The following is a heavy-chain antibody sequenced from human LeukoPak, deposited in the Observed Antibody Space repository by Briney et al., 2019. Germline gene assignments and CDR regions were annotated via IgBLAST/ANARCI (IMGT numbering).Heavy chain of an antibody. J-gene: IGHJ5*02. Sequence: GGSLRLSCTASGFTFTNYWMSWVRQAPGKGLEWVANIREDGGDTNYVESVKGRFTTSRDNAKNSLYLEMSSLRAEDTAVYYCTRDRIRVAGEGYSCFDPWGQGTLVTVAS. CDR1: GFTFTNYW. CDR2: IREDGGDT. CDR3: TRDRIRVAGEGYSCFDP. V-gene: IGHV3-7*01. D-gene: IGHD6-19*01.